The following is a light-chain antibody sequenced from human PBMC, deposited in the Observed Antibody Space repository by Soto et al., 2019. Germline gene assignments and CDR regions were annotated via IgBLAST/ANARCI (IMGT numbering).Light chain of an antibody. V-gene: IGLV2-23*02. CDR2: EVT. J-gene: IGLJ1*01. CDR3: CSYAPSSTYV. CDR1: SSDVGSYNL. Sequence: QSVLTQPASVSGSPGQSITISCTGTSSDVGSYNLVSWYQQHSGKAPKLMIYEVTQRPSGVANRFSGSKSGNTASLTISGLQAEDEADYYCCSYAPSSTYVFGPGTKVTVL.